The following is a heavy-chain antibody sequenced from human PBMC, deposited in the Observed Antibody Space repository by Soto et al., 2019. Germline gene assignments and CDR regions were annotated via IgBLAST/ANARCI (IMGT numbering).Heavy chain of an antibody. V-gene: IGHV3-30*18. CDR2: ISYDGSNK. D-gene: IGHD3-10*01. CDR3: AKDGGYMVRGDYYYYMDV. Sequence: PGGSLRLSCAASGFTFSRYVMHWVRQAPGKGLEWVTVISYDGSNKFYADSVKGRFTISRDNSKNTLYLQMNSLRPEDTAVYYCAKDGGYMVRGDYYYYMDVWGKGTTVTVSS. J-gene: IGHJ6*03. CDR1: GFTFSRYV.